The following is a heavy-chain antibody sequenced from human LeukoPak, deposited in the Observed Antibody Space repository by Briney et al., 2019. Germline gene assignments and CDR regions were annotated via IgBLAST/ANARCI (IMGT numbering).Heavy chain of an antibody. D-gene: IGHD1-1*01. CDR1: GYSFTSYW. V-gene: IGHV5-10-1*01. J-gene: IGHJ3*02. CDR3: ARQGTGDTFDI. CDR2: IDPSDSYT. Sequence: GESLKISCKGSGYSFTSYWISGVRQMPGKGLEWMGRIDPSDSYTNYSPSFQGHVTISADKSISTAYLQWSSVKASGTAMYYCARQGTGDTFDIWGQGTMVTVSS.